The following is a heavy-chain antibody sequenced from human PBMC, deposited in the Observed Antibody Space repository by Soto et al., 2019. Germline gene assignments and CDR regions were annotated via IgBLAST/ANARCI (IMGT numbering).Heavy chain of an antibody. D-gene: IGHD2-15*01. CDR3: AREDIVVVVAATKAYYYGMDV. V-gene: IGHV1-69*13. J-gene: IGHJ6*02. CDR1: GGTFSSYA. CDR2: IIPIFGTA. Sequence: SVKVSCKASGGTFSSYAISWVRQAPGQGLEWMGGIIPIFGTANYAQKFQGRVTITADESTSTAYMELSSLRSEDTAVYYCAREDIVVVVAATKAYYYGMDVWGQGTTVNVSS.